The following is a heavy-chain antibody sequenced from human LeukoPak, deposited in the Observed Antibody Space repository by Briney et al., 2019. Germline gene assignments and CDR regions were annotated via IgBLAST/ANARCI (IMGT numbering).Heavy chain of an antibody. J-gene: IGHJ4*02. CDR1: GFTFSSYA. CDR2: ISYDGSNK. Sequence: GGSLRLSCAASGFTFSSYAMHWVRQAPGKGLEWVAVISYDGSNKYYADSVKGRFTISRDNSKNTLYLQMNGLRAEDTAVYYCANAEVERMVRGVINLRRFDYWGQGTLVTVSS. V-gene: IGHV3-30-3*01. D-gene: IGHD3-10*01. CDR3: ANAEVERMVRGVINLRRFDY.